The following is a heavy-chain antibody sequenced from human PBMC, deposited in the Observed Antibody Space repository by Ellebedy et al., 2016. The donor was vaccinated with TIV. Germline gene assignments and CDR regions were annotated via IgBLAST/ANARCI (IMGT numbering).Heavy chain of an antibody. V-gene: IGHV1-46*01. Sequence: AASVKVSCKASGYTFTSYYMHWARQAPGQGLEWMGIINPSGGSTSYAQKFQGRVTITADESTSTAYMELSSLRSEDTAVYYCARDRGVRGVIPYNWFDPWGQGTLVTVSS. D-gene: IGHD3-10*01. J-gene: IGHJ5*02. CDR3: ARDRGVRGVIPYNWFDP. CDR1: GYTFTSYY. CDR2: INPSGGST.